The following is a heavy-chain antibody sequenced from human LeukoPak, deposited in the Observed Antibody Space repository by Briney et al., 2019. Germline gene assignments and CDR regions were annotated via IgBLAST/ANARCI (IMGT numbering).Heavy chain of an antibody. CDR2: IYPDDSDT. CDR1: GNRFTSYW. Sequence: GESLKIYCKCSGNRFTSYWIGWVRQMPGKGLEWMGIIYPDDSDTRYSPSFKAQVTISADKSISTAYLQWSSLKASDTAMYYCARTSGLVGARTGWDYFDYWGQGTLVTVSS. V-gene: IGHV5-51*01. CDR3: ARTSGLVGARTGWDYFDY. D-gene: IGHD1-26*01. J-gene: IGHJ4*02.